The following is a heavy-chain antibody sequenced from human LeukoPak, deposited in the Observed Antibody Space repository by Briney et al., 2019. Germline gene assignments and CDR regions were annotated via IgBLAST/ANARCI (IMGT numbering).Heavy chain of an antibody. CDR3: AKDTSSSWPTGAFDI. Sequence: GGSLRLSCAASGFTFSSYGMSWVRQAPGKGLEWVSAISGSGGSTYYADSVKGRFTISRDNSKSTLYLQMNSLRAEDTAVYYCAKDTSSSWPTGAFDIWGQGTMVTVSS. D-gene: IGHD6-13*01. CDR1: GFTFSSYG. V-gene: IGHV3-23*01. J-gene: IGHJ3*02. CDR2: ISGSGGST.